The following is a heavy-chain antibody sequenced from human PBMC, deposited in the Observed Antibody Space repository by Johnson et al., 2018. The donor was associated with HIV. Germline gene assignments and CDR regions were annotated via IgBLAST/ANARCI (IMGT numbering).Heavy chain of an antibody. CDR1: GFTLSDHY. Sequence: EVQLVESGGGVVQPGGSLRLSCAASGFTLSDHYMDWVRQAPGKGLEWVSLISWDGGSTYYADSLTGRSTISRDNSKDTMSLQMGRLRAEDTAVYYCARDPITPYERGPDAFDVWGQGTVVTVSS. V-gene: IGHV3-43*01. D-gene: IGHD1-14*01. CDR3: ARDPITPYERGPDAFDV. J-gene: IGHJ3*01. CDR2: ISWDGGST.